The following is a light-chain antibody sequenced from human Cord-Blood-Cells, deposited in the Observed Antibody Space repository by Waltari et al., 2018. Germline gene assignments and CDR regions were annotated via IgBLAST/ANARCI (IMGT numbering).Light chain of an antibody. J-gene: IGLJ3*02. CDR2: EGS. Sequence: QSALTQPAFVSGSPGQSLTISCTGTSSDVGSYNLVSWYQQHPGKAPKLMIYEGSKRPSGVSNRFSGSKSGNTASLTISGLQAEDEADYYCCSYAGSSGWVFGGGTKLTIL. V-gene: IGLV2-23*01. CDR3: CSYAGSSGWV. CDR1: SSDVGSYNL.